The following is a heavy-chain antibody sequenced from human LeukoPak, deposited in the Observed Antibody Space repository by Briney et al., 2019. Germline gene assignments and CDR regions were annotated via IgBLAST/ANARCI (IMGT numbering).Heavy chain of an antibody. CDR3: ARKIDCGGDCYSVGYFDY. CDR2: ISSSSSTI. D-gene: IGHD2-21*02. V-gene: IGHV3-48*01. J-gene: IGHJ4*02. Sequence: GGSLRLSCAASGFTFSSYSMNWVRQAPGKGLEWVSYISSSSSTIYYADSVKGRFTISRDNAKNSLYLQMNSLRAEDTAVYYCARKIDCGGDCYSVGYFDYWGQGTLVTVSS. CDR1: GFTFSSYS.